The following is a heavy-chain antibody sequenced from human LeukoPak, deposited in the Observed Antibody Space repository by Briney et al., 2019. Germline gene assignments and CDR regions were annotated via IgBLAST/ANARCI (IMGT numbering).Heavy chain of an antibody. CDR3: ARHEGLAWFGEPSLFDY. CDR1: GGSISSYY. J-gene: IGHJ4*02. Sequence: PSETLSLTCTVSGGSISSYYWSWIRQPPGKGLEWIGYIYYSGSTNYNPSLKSRVTISVDTSKNQFSLKLSSVTATDTAVYYCARHEGLAWFGEPSLFDYWGQGTLVTVSS. V-gene: IGHV4-59*08. D-gene: IGHD3-10*01. CDR2: IYYSGST.